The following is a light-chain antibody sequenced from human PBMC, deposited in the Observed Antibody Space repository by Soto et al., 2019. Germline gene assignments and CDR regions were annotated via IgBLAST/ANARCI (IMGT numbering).Light chain of an antibody. J-gene: IGKJ5*01. V-gene: IGKV3-11*01. Sequence: EVVLTQSPATLSLSPGEIATLSCRASQSVINYLAWYHQKPGQAPRLLIYDASNRATGIPARFSGGGSGTDFTLTISSLEPEDFAVYYCQQRRNWPITCGQGTLLEIK. CDR2: DAS. CDR1: QSVINY. CDR3: QQRRNWPIT.